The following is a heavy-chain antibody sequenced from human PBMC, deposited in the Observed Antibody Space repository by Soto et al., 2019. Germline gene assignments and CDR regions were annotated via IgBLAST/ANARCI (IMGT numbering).Heavy chain of an antibody. D-gene: IGHD3-3*01. CDR2: IYPGDSDT. CDR1: GYSFTTYW. Sequence: GESLKISCKGSGYSFTTYWIGWVRQMPGKGLEWMGIIYPGDSDTRYNPSFKGQVTISVDKSISTAYLQWSGLKASDTAIYYCARTITIFGVTPGPWGQGTLVTVSS. CDR3: ARTITIFGVTPGP. V-gene: IGHV5-51*01. J-gene: IGHJ5*02.